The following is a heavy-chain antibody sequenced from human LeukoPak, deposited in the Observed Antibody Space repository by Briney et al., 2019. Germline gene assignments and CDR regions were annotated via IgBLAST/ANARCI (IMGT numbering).Heavy chain of an antibody. V-gene: IGHV3-23*01. Sequence: GGSLRLSCAASGFTFSSFGMSWVRQAPGKGLEWVSAISGSGGSTYYADSVKGRFTISRDNSKNTPYLQMNSLRAEDTAVYYCAKEDEYSYGYGDYWGQGTLVTVSS. D-gene: IGHD5-18*01. CDR1: GFTFSSFG. CDR2: ISGSGGST. CDR3: AKEDEYSYGYGDY. J-gene: IGHJ4*02.